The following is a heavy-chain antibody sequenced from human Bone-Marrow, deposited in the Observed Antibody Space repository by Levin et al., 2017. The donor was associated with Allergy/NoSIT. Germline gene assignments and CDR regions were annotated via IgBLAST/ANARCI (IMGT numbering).Heavy chain of an antibody. CDR2: IYYTGST. Sequence: SETLSLTCTVSGASITNNDYYWSWFRQPPGKGLEWIGHIYYTGSTKYNPSLKSRVTISIDTSKNQMSLRLNAVTAADTAVYYCARGLPFLTGYSNYYFESWGQGTPVTVSS. CDR1: GASITNNDYY. J-gene: IGHJ4*02. V-gene: IGHV4-61*08. CDR3: ARGLPFLTGYSNYYFES. D-gene: IGHD3-9*01.